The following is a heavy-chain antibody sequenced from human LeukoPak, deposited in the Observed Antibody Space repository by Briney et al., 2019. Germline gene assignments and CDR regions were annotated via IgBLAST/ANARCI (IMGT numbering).Heavy chain of an antibody. CDR2: ISSSSSTI. J-gene: IGHJ4*02. V-gene: IGHV3-48*01. CDR3: AREETSMRGYYFDY. CDR1: GFTLSSYE. Sequence: GGSLRLSCTASGFTLSSYEMSWIRQAPGKGLEWVSYISSSSSTIYYADSVKGRFTISRDNAKNSLYLQMNSLRAEDTAVYYCAREETSMRGYYFDYWGQGTLVTVSS. D-gene: IGHD2-8*01.